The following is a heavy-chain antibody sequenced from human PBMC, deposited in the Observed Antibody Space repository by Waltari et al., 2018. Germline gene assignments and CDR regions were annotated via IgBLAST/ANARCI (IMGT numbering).Heavy chain of an antibody. CDR2: FYHSGTT. Sequence: QVQLQESGPGLVKPSETLSLTCAVSGSSFSSGYYWGWIRQPPGKRLEFIGSFYHSGTTYDNPSLKSRVTILSDTSKTQFSLMLRSVPAADTAGYFCARWFHGDSPSHFDYWGQGTLVTVSS. CDR1: GSSFSSGYY. D-gene: IGHD2-21*02. J-gene: IGHJ4*02. V-gene: IGHV4-38-2*01. CDR3: ARWFHGDSPSHFDY.